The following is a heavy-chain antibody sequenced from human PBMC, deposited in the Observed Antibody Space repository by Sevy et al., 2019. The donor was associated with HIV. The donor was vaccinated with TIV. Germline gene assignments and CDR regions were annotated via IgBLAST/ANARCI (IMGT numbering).Heavy chain of an antibody. CDR2: ISAYNGNT. CDR1: GYTFTSYG. Sequence: ASVKVSCKASGYTFTSYGISWVRQAPGQGLEWMGWISAYNGNTNYAQKLQGRVTMTTDTSTSTAYMELRSLRSDDTAVYYCARDRPARRNADDPSFESSYYYGMDVWGQGTTVTVSS. V-gene: IGHV1-18*01. J-gene: IGHJ6*02. CDR3: ARDRPARRNADDPSFESSYYYGMDV. D-gene: IGHD3-16*01.